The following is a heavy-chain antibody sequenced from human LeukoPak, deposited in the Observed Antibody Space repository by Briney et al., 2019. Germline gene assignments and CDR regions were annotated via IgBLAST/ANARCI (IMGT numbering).Heavy chain of an antibody. CDR1: GFTFSSYW. Sequence: GGSLRLSCAASGFTFSSYWMSWVRQAPGKGLEWVANIKQDGSEKYYVDSVKGRFTISRDNAKNSLYLQMNSLRAEDTAVYYCARVMYSSGWWSNYYYYGMDVWGQGTTVTVSS. J-gene: IGHJ6*02. CDR2: IKQDGSEK. CDR3: ARVMYSSGWWSNYYYYGMDV. D-gene: IGHD6-19*01. V-gene: IGHV3-7*01.